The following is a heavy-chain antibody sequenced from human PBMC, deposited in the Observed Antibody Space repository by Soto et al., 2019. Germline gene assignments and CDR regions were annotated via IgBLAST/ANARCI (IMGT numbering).Heavy chain of an antibody. CDR3: AKSRIQGWTKGLYDH. J-gene: IGHJ4*02. V-gene: IGHV3-23*01. D-gene: IGHD5-18*01. CDR2: ISESGDST. CDR1: GFTFSSYA. Sequence: EVQLLDSGGRLVQPGGSLRLSCAASGFTFSSYAMSWVRQAPGKGLEWVSSISESGDSTSYAESVRGRFTISRDDSKNTLYLQMNSLRAEDTAVYSCAKSRIQGWTKGLYDHWGQGTLVTVPS.